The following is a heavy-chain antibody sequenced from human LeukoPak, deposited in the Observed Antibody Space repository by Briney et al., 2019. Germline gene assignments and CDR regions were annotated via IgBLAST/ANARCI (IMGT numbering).Heavy chain of an antibody. CDR3: ARDLGVPAAISSGDNWFDP. D-gene: IGHD2-2*01. V-gene: IGHV4-4*07. CDR2: IYTSGST. J-gene: IGHJ5*02. CDR1: GGSISSYY. Sequence: PSETLSLTCTVSGGSISSYYWSWIRQPAGKGLEWIGRIYTSGSTNYNPSLKSRVTMSVDTSKNQFSLKLSSVTAADTAVYYCARDLGVPAAISSGDNWFDPWGQGTLVTVSS.